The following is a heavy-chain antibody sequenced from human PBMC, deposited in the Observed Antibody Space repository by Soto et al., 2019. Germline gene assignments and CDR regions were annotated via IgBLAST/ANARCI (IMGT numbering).Heavy chain of an antibody. D-gene: IGHD2-21*02. CDR3: ARQLAYCAGDCYTEPCDY. J-gene: IGHJ4*02. CDR2: VNPNTGGT. CDR1: GYSFTAYY. Sequence: QAQLVQSGAEVTKPGASVKVSCEASGYSFTAYYIHWVRQAPGQGLEWMGWVNPNTGGTKYAQKFQSTVTMTRDTSITTAYRELSRLTSDDTAVYYCARQLAYCAGDCYTEPCDYWGQGTLVTVSS. V-gene: IGHV1-2*02.